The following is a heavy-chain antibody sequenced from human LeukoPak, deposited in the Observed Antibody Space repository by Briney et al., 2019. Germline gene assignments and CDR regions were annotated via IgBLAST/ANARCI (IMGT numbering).Heavy chain of an antibody. V-gene: IGHV4-34*01. CDR3: ARHSRGTYYFDY. CDR1: GGSFSGYY. J-gene: IGHJ4*02. D-gene: IGHD1-7*01. CDR2: INHSGST. Sequence: SETLSLTCAVYGGSFSGYYWSWIRQPPGKGLEWIGEINHSGSTNYNPSLKSRVTISVDTSKNQFSLKLSSVTAADTAVYYCARHSRGTYYFDYWGQGTLVTVSS.